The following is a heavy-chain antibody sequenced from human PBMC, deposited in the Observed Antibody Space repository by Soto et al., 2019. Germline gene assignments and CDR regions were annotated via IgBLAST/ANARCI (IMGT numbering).Heavy chain of an antibody. V-gene: IGHV3-23*01. CDR3: TKDQSSSLNHGDDYYYGMDL. CDR2: INHPAGYA. D-gene: IGHD6-13*01. CDR1: GFPFSLYL. J-gene: IGHJ6*02. Sequence: EVQLLEAGGGVIQPGGSLRLSCAASGFPFSLYLMIWFRQALGKELEWVSRINHPAGYASYTDSVKGRFTISRDNSTNTLYLQMNSLRAEETAVYYCTKDQSSSLNHGDDYYYGMDLWGQGPPVTVSS.